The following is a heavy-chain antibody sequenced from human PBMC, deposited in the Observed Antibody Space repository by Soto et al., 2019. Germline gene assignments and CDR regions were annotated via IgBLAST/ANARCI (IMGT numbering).Heavy chain of an antibody. CDR3: ARQASGYYYGWFDP. CDR1: GGSILDSTYY. D-gene: IGHD3-22*01. Sequence: QLLLQESGPGLVKPSGTLSLTCTVSGGSILDSTYYWAWIRQSPGKGLEWIGTIFYSGGTFYTPSLKSRVTMSVDTSNNQFSLKLSSVTAADTAVYYCARQASGYYYGWFDPWGQGTLVTVSS. CDR2: IFYSGGT. V-gene: IGHV4-39*01. J-gene: IGHJ5*02.